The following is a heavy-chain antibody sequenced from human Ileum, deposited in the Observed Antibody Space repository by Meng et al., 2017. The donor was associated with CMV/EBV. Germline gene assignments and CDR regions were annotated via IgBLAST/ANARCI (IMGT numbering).Heavy chain of an antibody. V-gene: IGHV1-2*06. Sequence: QVQLVQSGAEVKKPGASAKVSCQASGYTFSAYSMHWVRQAPGQGLEWMGRINPINGAKNYAQKFQGRVAMTGDVSINTAYLELSGLTSDDTAVYYCTRQVVLTSQTRDYWGQGTLVTVSS. D-gene: IGHD4/OR15-4a*01. CDR3: TRQVVLTSQTRDY. J-gene: IGHJ4*02. CDR2: INPINGAK. CDR1: GYTFSAYS.